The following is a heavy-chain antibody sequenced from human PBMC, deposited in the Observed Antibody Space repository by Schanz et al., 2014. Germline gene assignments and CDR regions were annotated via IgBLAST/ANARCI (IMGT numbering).Heavy chain of an antibody. D-gene: IGHD1-1*01. Sequence: EVQLVESGGGLVQPGGSLRLSCTASGFTFSSYSMNWVRQPPGKGLEWVSYISGSSRTIYYADSVKGRFTISRDNAKNSLYLEMNSLRAEDTALYYCARDRRNADLDYWGQGTLVTVSS. V-gene: IGHV3-48*01. CDR3: ARDRRNADLDY. CDR1: GFTFSSYS. J-gene: IGHJ4*02. CDR2: ISGSSRTI.